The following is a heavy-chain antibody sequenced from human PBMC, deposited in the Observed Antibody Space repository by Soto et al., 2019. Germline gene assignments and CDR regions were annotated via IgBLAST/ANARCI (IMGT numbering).Heavy chain of an antibody. CDR3: ARAPPTCTGGSCYKGSQYYYYAMDV. Sequence: AVKVPCKASAGTFSSYSVTWVRQAPGRGLEWMGGIIPIFATTTYAQKFQGRVTITADESTSTAYMELSSLRTDDTAVYYCARAPPTCTGGSCYKGSQYYYYAMDVWGQGTTVTVSS. D-gene: IGHD2-15*01. CDR1: AGTFSSYS. V-gene: IGHV1-69*13. CDR2: IIPIFATT. J-gene: IGHJ6*02.